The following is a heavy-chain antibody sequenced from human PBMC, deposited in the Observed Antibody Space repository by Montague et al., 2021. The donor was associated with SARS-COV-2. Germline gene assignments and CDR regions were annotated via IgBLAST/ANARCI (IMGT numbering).Heavy chain of an antibody. CDR3: ARFLGFCSCANCYSSGMDV. J-gene: IGHJ6*02. CDR2: IYHWGST. V-gene: IGHV4-4*02. Sequence: SETLSLTCVVSGGAINSSNWWSWVRQPPGKGLEWIGEIYHWGSTNYNTLLKSRVTISIDKSTNQLSLKLSSVTAADTAVYYCARFLGFCSCANCYSSGMDVWGQGTTVTASS. D-gene: IGHD2-15*01. CDR1: GGAINSSNW.